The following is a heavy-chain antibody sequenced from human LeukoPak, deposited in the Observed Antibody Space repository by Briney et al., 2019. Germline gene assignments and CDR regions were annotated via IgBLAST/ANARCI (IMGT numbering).Heavy chain of an antibody. V-gene: IGHV1-8*03. J-gene: IGHJ3*02. Sequence: GASVKVSCKASGYTFTSYYMHWVRQAPGQGLEWMGWMNPNSGNTGYAQKFQGRVTIASNTSISTAYMELSSLRSEDTAVYYCAVAAANTRLGDAFDIWGQGTMVTVSS. D-gene: IGHD6-13*01. CDR2: MNPNSGNT. CDR3: AVAAANTRLGDAFDI. CDR1: GYTFTSYY.